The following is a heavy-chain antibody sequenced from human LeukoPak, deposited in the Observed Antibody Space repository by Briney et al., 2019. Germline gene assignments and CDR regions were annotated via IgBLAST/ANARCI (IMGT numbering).Heavy chain of an antibody. V-gene: IGHV5-51*01. Sequence: GESLKISCKGSGYSFTSYWIGWVRQMPGKGLEWMGIIYPGDSDTRYSPSFQGQVTISADKSISTAYLQWSSLKASDTAMYYCASSRPNYYDSSGYCYPRYFQHWGQGTLVTVSS. D-gene: IGHD3-22*01. CDR3: ASSRPNYYDSSGYCYPRYFQH. J-gene: IGHJ1*01. CDR2: IYPGDSDT. CDR1: GYSFTSYW.